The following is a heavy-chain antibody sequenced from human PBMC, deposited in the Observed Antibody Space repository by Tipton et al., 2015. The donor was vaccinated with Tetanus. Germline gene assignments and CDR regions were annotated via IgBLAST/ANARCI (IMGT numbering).Heavy chain of an antibody. CDR3: AKDSRHTGYDADL. V-gene: IGHV3-7*03. CDR2: TGEDARDK. D-gene: IGHD5-12*01. Sequence: VQLVQSGGGLVQPGGSLRLSCAASGFTFITSWMTWVRQAPGKGLEWVASTGEDARDKYYVDSVKGRFATSRDDAKNSLYLQMNSLRAEDTATYYCAKDSRHTGYDADLWGQGTLVAVSS. J-gene: IGHJ5*02. CDR1: GFTFITSW.